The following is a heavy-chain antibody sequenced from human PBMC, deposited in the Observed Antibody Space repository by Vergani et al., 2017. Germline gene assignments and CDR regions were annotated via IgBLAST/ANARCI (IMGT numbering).Heavy chain of an antibody. CDR3: ATKSCGTAGCQIGYFKE. CDR2: ISYDGTQK. CDR1: GFTSSYYG. Sequence: QVHLVESGGGVVQPGRSLRLSCVVSGFTSSYYGMHWVRQAPGKGLEWVAVISYDGTQKYYADSVKGRFTISRDNSKSTLYLQMNSLRPDDTAVYYCATKSCGTAGCQIGYFKEWGQGTMVTVSS. V-gene: IGHV3-30*03. D-gene: IGHD2-8*02. J-gene: IGHJ1*01.